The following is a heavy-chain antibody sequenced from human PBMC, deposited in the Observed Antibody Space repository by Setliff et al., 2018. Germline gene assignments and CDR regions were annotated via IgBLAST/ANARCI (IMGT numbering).Heavy chain of an antibody. V-gene: IGHV1-46*01. CDR3: ARLSSGYCSGGSCPAGYDY. Sequence: GASVKVSCKASGYIFTEYYMHWVRQAPGQGLEWMGIINPSGGSTSYAQKFQGRVTMTRDTSTSTVYMELSSLRSEDTAVYYCARLSSGYCSGGSCPAGYDYWGQGTLVTVSS. CDR2: INPSGGST. J-gene: IGHJ4*02. D-gene: IGHD2-15*01. CDR1: GYIFTEYY.